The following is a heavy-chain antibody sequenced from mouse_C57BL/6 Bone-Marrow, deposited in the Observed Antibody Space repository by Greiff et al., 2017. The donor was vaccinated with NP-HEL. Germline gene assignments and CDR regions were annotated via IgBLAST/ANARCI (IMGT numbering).Heavy chain of an antibody. CDR3: ARSVWLRRDWYFDV. CDR2: IDPSDSYT. J-gene: IGHJ1*03. D-gene: IGHD2-2*01. V-gene: IGHV1-50*01. CDR1: GYTFTSYW. Sequence: VQLQQPGAELVKPGASVKLSCKASGYTFTSYWMQWVKQRPGQGLEWIGEIDPSDSYTNYNQQFKGKATLTVDTSSSTAYMQLSSLTSEDSAVYYCARSVWLRRDWYFDVWGTGTTVTVSS.